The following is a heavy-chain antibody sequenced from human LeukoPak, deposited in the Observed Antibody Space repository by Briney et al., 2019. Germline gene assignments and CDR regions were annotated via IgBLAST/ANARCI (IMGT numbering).Heavy chain of an antibody. CDR1: GFTFSSYW. V-gene: IGHV3-7*03. CDR3: ARVARYCTNGVCYNDY. CDR2: IKQDGSEK. D-gene: IGHD2-8*01. Sequence: GGSLRLSCAASGFTFSSYWMSWVRQAPGKGLEWVANIKQDGSEKYYVDSVKGRFTISRDNAKNSLYLQMNSLRAEDTAVYYCARVARYCTNGVCYNDYWGQGTLVTVSS. J-gene: IGHJ4*02.